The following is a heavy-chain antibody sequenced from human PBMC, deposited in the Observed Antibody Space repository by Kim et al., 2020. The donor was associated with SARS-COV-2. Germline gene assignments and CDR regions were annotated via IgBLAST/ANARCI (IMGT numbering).Heavy chain of an antibody. CDR3: ARGADSSPWDY. V-gene: IGHV1-18*01. CDR1: GYTFTSYG. CDR2: ISAYSGNT. D-gene: IGHD3-22*01. Sequence: ASVKVSCKASGYTFTSYGISWVRQAPGQGLEWMGWISAYSGNTNYAQKFQGRVTMTTDISTTTTAYMELRSLRSDDTAVYYCARGADSSPWDYWGQGTLVTVSS. J-gene: IGHJ4*02.